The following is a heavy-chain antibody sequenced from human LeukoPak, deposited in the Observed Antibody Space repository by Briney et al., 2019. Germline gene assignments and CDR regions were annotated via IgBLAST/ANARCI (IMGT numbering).Heavy chain of an antibody. Sequence: GGSLRLSCAASGFTFSSCAMSWVRQAPGKGLEWVLAIGGSGDSTYYADSVKGRLTISRDNSKNTLYLQMNSLRAEDTAVYYCAKQFRGGAIDYWGQGTLVTVSS. V-gene: IGHV3-23*01. D-gene: IGHD3-16*01. CDR1: GFTFSSCA. CDR2: IGGSGDST. J-gene: IGHJ4*02. CDR3: AKQFRGGAIDY.